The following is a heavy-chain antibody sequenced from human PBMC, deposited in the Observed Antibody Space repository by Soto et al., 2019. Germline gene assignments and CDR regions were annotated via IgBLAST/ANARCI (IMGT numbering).Heavy chain of an antibody. CDR2: IDPSDSYT. CDR1: GYSFTSYW. Sequence: PGESLKISCKGSGYSFTSYWISWVRQMPGKGLEWMGRIDPSDSYTNYSPSFQGHVTISADKSISTAYLQWSSLKASDTAMYYCARRAIVVVPAATRGPYYYGMDVWGQGTTVTVS. D-gene: IGHD2-2*01. V-gene: IGHV5-10-1*01. J-gene: IGHJ6*02. CDR3: ARRAIVVVPAATRGPYYYGMDV.